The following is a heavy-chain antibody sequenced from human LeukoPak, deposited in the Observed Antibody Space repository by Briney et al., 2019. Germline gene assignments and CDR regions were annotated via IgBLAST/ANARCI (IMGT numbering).Heavy chain of an antibody. CDR2: ISAYNGNT. Sequence: GASVKVSCKASGYTFTSYGISWVRQAPGQGLEWMGWISAYNGNTNYAQKLQGRVTMTTDTSTSTAYMELRSLRSDDTAVYYCARDPELSIVGATIGGSNWFDPWGQGTLVTVSS. J-gene: IGHJ5*02. V-gene: IGHV1-18*01. D-gene: IGHD1-26*01. CDR3: ARDPELSIVGATIGGSNWFDP. CDR1: GYTFTSYG.